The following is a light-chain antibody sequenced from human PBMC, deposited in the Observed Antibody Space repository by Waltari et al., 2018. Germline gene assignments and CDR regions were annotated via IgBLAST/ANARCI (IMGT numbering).Light chain of an antibody. J-gene: IGLJ3*02. CDR2: STS. V-gene: IGLV7-43*01. CDR3: LLYDGSDQV. Sequence: QTVVTQEPSLTVSPGGAVTLTCASSAGAVTSGNYPNWIQQKPGQVPRSLIHSTSNRHYWTPALFSGSLLGGKAALTLSGVQPEDEAEYYCLLYDGSDQVFGGGTKLTVL. CDR1: AGAVTSGNY.